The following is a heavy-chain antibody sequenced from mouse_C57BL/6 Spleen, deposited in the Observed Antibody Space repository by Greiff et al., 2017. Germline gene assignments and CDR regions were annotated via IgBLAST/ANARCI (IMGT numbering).Heavy chain of an antibody. V-gene: IGHV1-18*01. Sequence: VQLQQSGPELVKPGASVKIPCKASGYTFTDYNMDWVKQSHGKSLEWIGDINPNNGGTIYNEKFKGKATVTVDKSSSTAYMVLRSLTSEDTAVYYCASHYCYGVEWYFDVWGTGTTVTVSS. CDR2: INPNNGGT. D-gene: IGHD2-12*01. CDR1: GYTFTDYN. CDR3: ASHYCYGVEWYFDV. J-gene: IGHJ1*03.